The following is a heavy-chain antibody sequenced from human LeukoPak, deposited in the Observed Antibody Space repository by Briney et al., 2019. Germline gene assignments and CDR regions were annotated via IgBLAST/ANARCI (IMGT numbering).Heavy chain of an antibody. CDR3: ARVNVVVPAAISIDY. D-gene: IGHD2-2*01. V-gene: IGHV4-59*01. CDR1: GGSISSYY. Sequence: SETLSLTCTVSGGSISSYYWSWIRQPPGKGLEWIGYIYYSGSTNYNPSLKSRVTISVDTSKNQFSLKLSSVTAADTAVYYCARVNVVVPAAISIDYWGQGTLVTVSS. CDR2: IYYSGST. J-gene: IGHJ4*02.